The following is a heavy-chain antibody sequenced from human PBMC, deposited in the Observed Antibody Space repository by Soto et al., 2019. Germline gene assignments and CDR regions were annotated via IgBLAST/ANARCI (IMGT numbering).Heavy chain of an antibody. V-gene: IGHV3-74*01. Sequence: PGGSLRLSCAASGFTFISYWMHWGRQAPGKGLVWVSRINSDGSSTSYADSVKGRFTISRDNAKNTLYLQMNSLRAEDTAVYYCARGASYYDFWSGYFDYWGQGTLVTVSS. D-gene: IGHD3-3*01. CDR1: GFTFISYW. CDR2: INSDGSST. CDR3: ARGASYYDFWSGYFDY. J-gene: IGHJ4*02.